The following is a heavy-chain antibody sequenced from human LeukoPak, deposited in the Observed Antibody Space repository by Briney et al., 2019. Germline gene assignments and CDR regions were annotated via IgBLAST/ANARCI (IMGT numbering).Heavy chain of an antibody. D-gene: IGHD1-26*01. CDR3: ARVSQFVGPTDAFSI. V-gene: IGHV4-61*02. Sequence: SETLSLTCTVSGGSISSGRYYWIWIRQPAGKGLEWIGLIYTSGSTDYNPSLKSRLTISVDTSKNLFSLNVNSVTAADTAVYYYARVSQFVGPTDAFSIWGQGTLVTVSS. CDR2: IYTSGST. J-gene: IGHJ3*02. CDR1: GGSISSGRYY.